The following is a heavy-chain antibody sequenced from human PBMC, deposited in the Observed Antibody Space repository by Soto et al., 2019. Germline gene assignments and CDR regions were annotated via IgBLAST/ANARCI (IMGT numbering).Heavy chain of an antibody. Sequence: QLQLQESGPGLVKPSETLSLTCTVSGCSISSSNYYWDWIRQPPGKGLEWIGSIYYSGRTYYNPSLESRVTISVDTSKNQCSLKLSSVTAADTAVYYCARRGLVGATTFDYWGQGTLVTVSS. D-gene: IGHD1-26*01. CDR1: GCSISSSNYY. J-gene: IGHJ4*02. CDR3: ARRGLVGATTFDY. CDR2: IYYSGRT. V-gene: IGHV4-39*01.